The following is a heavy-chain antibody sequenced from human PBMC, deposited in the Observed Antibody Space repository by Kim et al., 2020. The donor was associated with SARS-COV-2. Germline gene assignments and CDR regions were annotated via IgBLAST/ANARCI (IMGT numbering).Heavy chain of an antibody. V-gene: IGHV4-34*01. J-gene: IGHJ6*02. Sequence: SETLSLTCAVYGGSFSGYYWSWIRQPPGKGLEWIGEINHSGSTNYNPSLKSRVTISVDTSKNQFSLKLSSVTAADTAVYYCARASGGITMIVVVTPYYYYVMDVWGQGTTVTV. CDR3: ARASGGITMIVVVTPYYYYVMDV. CDR2: INHSGST. CDR1: GGSFSGYY. D-gene: IGHD3-22*01.